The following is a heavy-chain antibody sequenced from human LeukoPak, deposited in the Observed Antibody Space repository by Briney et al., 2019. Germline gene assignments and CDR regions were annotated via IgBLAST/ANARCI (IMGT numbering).Heavy chain of an antibody. CDR2: ISYDGSNK. V-gene: IGHV3-30*03. CDR1: GFTFSSYS. CDR3: ARDMMTMVRGVIDY. Sequence: GGSLRLSCAASGFTFSSYSMNWVRQAPGKGLEWVAVISYDGSNKYYADSVKGRFTISRDNSKNTLYLQMNSLRAEDTAVYYCARDMMTMVRGVIDYWGQGTLVTVSS. D-gene: IGHD3-10*01. J-gene: IGHJ4*02.